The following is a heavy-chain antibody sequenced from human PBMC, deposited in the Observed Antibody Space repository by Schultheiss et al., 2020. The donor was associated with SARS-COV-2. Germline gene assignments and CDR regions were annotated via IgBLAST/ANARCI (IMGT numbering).Heavy chain of an antibody. CDR3: ARRVPSTYGMDV. J-gene: IGHJ6*02. CDR2: IYYSGST. V-gene: IGHV4-59*01. CDR1: GGSISSYY. Sequence: SETLSLTCTVSGGSISSYYWSWIRQPPGKGLEWIGYIYYSGSTNYNPSLKSRVTISVDRSKNQFSLKLTSVTAADTAVYYCARRVPSTYGMDVWGQGTTVTVSS. D-gene: IGHD1-26*01.